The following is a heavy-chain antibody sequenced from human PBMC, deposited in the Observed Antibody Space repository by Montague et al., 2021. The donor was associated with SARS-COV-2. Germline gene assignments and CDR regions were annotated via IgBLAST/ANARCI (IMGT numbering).Heavy chain of an antibody. CDR1: GFTVSTAV. V-gene: IGHV3-23*01. J-gene: IGHJ4*02. Sequence: SLRLSCAASGFTVSTAVVSWVRQAPGKGLEWVSTINGGGGSTYYADSMRGRLTISRDNSENTLYLQMNSLRAEDTAIYYCAKGRGTSCSDYWGRGTLVTVSS. D-gene: IGHD2-15*01. CDR2: INGGGGST. CDR3: AKGRGTSCSDY.